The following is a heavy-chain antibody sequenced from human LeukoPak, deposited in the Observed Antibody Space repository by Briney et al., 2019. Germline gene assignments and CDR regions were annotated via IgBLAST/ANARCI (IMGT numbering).Heavy chain of an antibody. Sequence: GGSLRLSCAASGFTFSSYSMNWVRQAPGKGLEWVSSISSSSSYIYYADSVKGRFTISRDNAKNSLYLQMNSLRAEDTAVYYCASRGYSYNDHFDYWGQGTLVTVSS. CDR2: ISSSSSYI. J-gene: IGHJ4*02. CDR3: ASRGYSYNDHFDY. D-gene: IGHD5-18*01. V-gene: IGHV3-21*01. CDR1: GFTFSSYS.